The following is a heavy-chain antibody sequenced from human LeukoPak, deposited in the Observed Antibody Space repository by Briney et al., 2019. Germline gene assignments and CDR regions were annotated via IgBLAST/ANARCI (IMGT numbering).Heavy chain of an antibody. D-gene: IGHD2-15*01. CDR1: GGSVSSYY. Sequence: PSETLSLTCTVSGGSVSSYYWSWIRQPPGKGLEWIGYIYYSGSTNYNPSLKSRVTISVDTSKNQFSLKLSSVTAADTAVYYCARGFRYCSGGSCYLNWFDPWGQGTLVTVSS. CDR3: ARGFRYCSGGSCYLNWFDP. J-gene: IGHJ5*02. V-gene: IGHV4-59*02. CDR2: IYYSGST.